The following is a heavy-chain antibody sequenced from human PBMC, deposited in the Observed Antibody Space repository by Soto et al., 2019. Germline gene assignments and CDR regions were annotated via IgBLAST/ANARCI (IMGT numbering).Heavy chain of an antibody. V-gene: IGHV4-59*01. CDR2: IYYSGST. J-gene: IGHJ4*02. CDR1: GGSISSYY. CDR3: ARGYNNWNAAFDY. Sequence: SETLSLTCTVSGGSISSYYWSWIRQPPGKGLEWIGYIYYSGSTNYNPSLKSRVTISVDTSKNQFSLKLSSVTAADTAVYYCARGYNNWNAAFDYWGQGTLVTVSS. D-gene: IGHD1-20*01.